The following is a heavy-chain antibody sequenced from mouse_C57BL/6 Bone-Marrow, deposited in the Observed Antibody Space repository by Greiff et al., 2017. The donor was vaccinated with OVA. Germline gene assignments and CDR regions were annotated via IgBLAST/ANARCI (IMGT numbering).Heavy chain of an antibody. J-gene: IGHJ2*01. V-gene: IGHV1-74*01. Sequence: VQLQQPGAELVKPGASVKVSCKASGYTFTSYWMHWVKQRPGQGLEWIGRIHPSDSDTNYNQKFKGKATLTVDKSSSTAYMQLSSLTSEDSAVYYCAISVSKPYYYGSTPFDYWGQGTTLTVSS. D-gene: IGHD1-1*01. CDR1: GYTFTSYW. CDR3: AISVSKPYYYGSTPFDY. CDR2: IHPSDSDT.